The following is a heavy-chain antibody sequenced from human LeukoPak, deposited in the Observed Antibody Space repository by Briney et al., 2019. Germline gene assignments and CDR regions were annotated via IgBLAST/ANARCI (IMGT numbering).Heavy chain of an antibody. CDR2: INHSGST. Sequence: SETLSLTCAVYGGSFSGYYWSWIRQPPGKGLEWIGEINHSGSTNYNPSLKSRVTISVDTSKNQFSLKLSSVTAADTAVYYCARSASGAGIEGLYYYYMDVWGKGTTVTISS. J-gene: IGHJ6*03. CDR3: ARSASGAGIEGLYYYYMDV. V-gene: IGHV4-34*01. CDR1: GGSFSGYY. D-gene: IGHD6-19*01.